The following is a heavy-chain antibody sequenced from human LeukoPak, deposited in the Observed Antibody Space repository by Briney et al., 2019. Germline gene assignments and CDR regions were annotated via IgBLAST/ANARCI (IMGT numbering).Heavy chain of an antibody. J-gene: IGHJ4*02. D-gene: IGHD6-19*01. Sequence: ASVKVSCKAFGYTFTGYYMHWVRQAPGQGLEWMGWINPNSGGTNYAQKFQGRVTMTRDTSISTAYMELTRLRSDDTAVYYCARTQWLVPADYWGQGTLVTVSS. CDR2: INPNSGGT. CDR1: GYTFTGYY. V-gene: IGHV1-2*02. CDR3: ARTQWLVPADY.